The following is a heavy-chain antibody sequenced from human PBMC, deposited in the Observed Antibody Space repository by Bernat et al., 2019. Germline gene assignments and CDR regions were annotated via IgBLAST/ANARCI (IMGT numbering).Heavy chain of an antibody. J-gene: IGHJ6*02. D-gene: IGHD5-18*01. CDR1: GFTFSSYA. CDR3: ARDPAMAYYYYGMDV. V-gene: IGHV3-30-3*01. Sequence: QVQLVESGGGVVQPGRSLRLSCAASGFTFSSYAMHWVRQAPGKGLEWVAVISYDGSNKYYADSVKGRFTISRDNSKNTLYLQMNSLRAEDTAVYYCARDPAMAYYYYGMDVWGQGTTVTVSS. CDR2: ISYDGSNK.